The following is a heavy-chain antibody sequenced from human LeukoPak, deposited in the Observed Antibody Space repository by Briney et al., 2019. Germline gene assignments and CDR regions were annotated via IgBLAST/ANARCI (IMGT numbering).Heavy chain of an antibody. D-gene: IGHD3-3*01. Sequence: SETLSLTCTVSGGSISSYYWSWIRQPPGKGLEGIGYIYYSGSTNYNPSLKSRVTISVDTSKNQFSLKLSSVTVADTAVYYCARAGPYYDFWSGYSVAFDYWGQGTLVTVSS. V-gene: IGHV4-59*01. CDR2: IYYSGST. CDR3: ARAGPYYDFWSGYSVAFDY. CDR1: GGSISSYY. J-gene: IGHJ4*02.